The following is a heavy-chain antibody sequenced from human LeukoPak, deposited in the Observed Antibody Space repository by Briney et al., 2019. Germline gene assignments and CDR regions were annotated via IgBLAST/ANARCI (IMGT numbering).Heavy chain of an antibody. CDR2: MYYGGST. CDR1: GGSISSSSYY. CDR3: ARHLGARSFGEVFDP. Sequence: PSETLSLTCTVSGGSISSSSYYWGWIRKPGGKGLEWIGSMYYGGSTYYHPELKSQITIYVEKTKNQYAEKLSSVTAAYTAVYYCARHLGARSFGEVFDPWGQGTLVTVSS. J-gene: IGHJ5*02. V-gene: IGHV4-39*01. D-gene: IGHD3-3*01.